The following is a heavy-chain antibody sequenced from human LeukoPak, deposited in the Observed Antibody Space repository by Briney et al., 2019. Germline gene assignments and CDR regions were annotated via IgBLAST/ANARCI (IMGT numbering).Heavy chain of an antibody. J-gene: IGHJ5*02. CDR2: IYYSGST. CDR1: GGSISSYY. D-gene: IGHD6-13*01. Sequence: PSETLSLTCTVSGGSISSYYWSWIRQPPGKGLEWIGYIYYSGSTNYNPSLKSRVTISVDTSKNQFSLKLSSVTAADTAVYYCARGVAAAGPWFDPWGQGTLVTVSS. V-gene: IGHV4-59*01. CDR3: ARGVAAAGPWFDP.